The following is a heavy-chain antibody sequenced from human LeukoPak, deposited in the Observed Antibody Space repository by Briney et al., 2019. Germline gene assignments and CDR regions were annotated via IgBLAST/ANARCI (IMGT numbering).Heavy chain of an antibody. CDR2: TSAYNGST. CDR1: GYTFTSYG. J-gene: IGHJ6*02. V-gene: IGHV1-18*01. CDR3: ARDRRYSSSSNSYYYYGMDV. Sequence: GASVKVSCKASGYTFTSYGISWVRQAPGQGLEWMGLTSAYNGSTNYAQKLQGRVTITTDTSTSTAYMELRSLRSDDTAVYYCARDRRYSSSSNSYYYYGMDVWGQGTTVTVSS. D-gene: IGHD6-6*01.